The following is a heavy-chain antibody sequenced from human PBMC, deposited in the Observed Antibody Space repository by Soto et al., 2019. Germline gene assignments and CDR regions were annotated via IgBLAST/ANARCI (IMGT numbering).Heavy chain of an antibody. CDR2: ISGYNGNT. V-gene: IGHV1-18*04. D-gene: IGHD6-13*01. Sequence: QVQLVQSGPEVRKPGASVKVSCKASGYIFSRYGISWVRQAPGQGLEWMAWISGYNGNTKFGERGQGRVNVTTDTSTSTAYMELMSLRSDDKAVYNCAREAAAERNYYGLDVWGQGTTVIVSS. J-gene: IGHJ6*02. CDR3: AREAAAERNYYGLDV. CDR1: GYIFSRYG.